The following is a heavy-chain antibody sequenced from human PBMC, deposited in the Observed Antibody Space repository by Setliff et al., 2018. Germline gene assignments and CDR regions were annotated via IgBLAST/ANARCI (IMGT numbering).Heavy chain of an antibody. V-gene: IGHV4-38-2*01. J-gene: IGHJ6*03. Sequence: SETLSLTCGVSGYSIRNGYYWAWIRQPPGKGLEWIGSIYHGGTTYYSPSLKTRVTMSVDPSKNQFSLKLSSVTAADTAVYYCARAPHGWSAYYYYYYMDVWGKGTTVTVSS. CDR2: IYHGGTT. CDR1: GYSIRNGYY. D-gene: IGHD2-15*01. CDR3: ARAPHGWSAYYYYYYMDV.